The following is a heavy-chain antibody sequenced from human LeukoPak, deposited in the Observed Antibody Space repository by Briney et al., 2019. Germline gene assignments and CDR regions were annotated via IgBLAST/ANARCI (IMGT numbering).Heavy chain of an antibody. CDR2: IKSKTDGGTT. Sequence: GGSLRLSCAASGFTFSNAWMSWVRQAPGKGLEWVGRIKSKTDGGTTDYAAPVKGRFTISRDDSKNTLYLQMNSLKTEDTAVYYCTTDDQNSSSWTDFDXWGQGTLVTVSS. CDR3: TTDDQNSSSWTDFDX. J-gene: IGHJ4*02. CDR1: GFTFSNAW. V-gene: IGHV3-15*01. D-gene: IGHD6-13*01.